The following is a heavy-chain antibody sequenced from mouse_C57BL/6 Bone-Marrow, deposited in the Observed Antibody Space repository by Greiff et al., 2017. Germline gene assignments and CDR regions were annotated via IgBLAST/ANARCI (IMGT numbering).Heavy chain of an antibody. Sequence: QVQLQQPGAELVKPGASVKLSCKASGYTFTSYCIQWVKQRPGQGLEWIGEFDPSDGYTNYNQKFKGKATLTVDTSSSPAYMQLSSLTSEDDAVDYYARDCDVNYYGMDYGGQGTTVTVSS. V-gene: IGHV1-50*01. J-gene: IGHJ4*01. CDR3: ARDCDVNYYGMDY. CDR1: GYTFTSYC. CDR2: FDPSDGYT.